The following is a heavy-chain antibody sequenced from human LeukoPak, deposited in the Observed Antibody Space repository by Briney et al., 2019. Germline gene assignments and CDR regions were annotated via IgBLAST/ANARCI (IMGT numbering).Heavy chain of an antibody. CDR3: ARVAGDSSSWHRAFDI. Sequence: GRSLRLSCAASGFSFSNYWISWVCQAPGKGLEWVANIKQDGSEKYYVDSVKGRFTISRDNAKNELYLQMNSLRDDDTAVYYCARVAGDSSSWHRAFDIWGQGTMVTVSS. CDR2: IKQDGSEK. V-gene: IGHV3-7*05. CDR1: GFSFSNYW. J-gene: IGHJ3*02. D-gene: IGHD6-13*01.